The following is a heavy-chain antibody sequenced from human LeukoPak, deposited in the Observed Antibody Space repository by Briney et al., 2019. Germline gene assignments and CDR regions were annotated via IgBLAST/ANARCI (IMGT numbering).Heavy chain of an antibody. V-gene: IGHV4-38-2*02. CDR1: GYSISSGYY. Sequence: SETLSLTCTVSGYSISSGYYWGWIRQPPGKGLEWIGSIYHSGSTYYNPSLKSRVTISVDTSKNQFSLKLSSVTAADTAVYYCARDTSEEYQLLYDWFDPWGQGTLVTVSS. D-gene: IGHD2-2*02. CDR2: IYHSGST. CDR3: ARDTSEEYQLLYDWFDP. J-gene: IGHJ5*02.